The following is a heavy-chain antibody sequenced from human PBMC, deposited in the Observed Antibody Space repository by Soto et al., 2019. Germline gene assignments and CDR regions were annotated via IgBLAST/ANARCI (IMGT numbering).Heavy chain of an antibody. CDR2: IYNSGTT. D-gene: IGHD5-18*01. Sequence: SETLCLTCTVSCDSGNSGTYYWSFIRQPPGKGLEWIGYIYNSGTTKYNPSLKSRVTISVDSSKNQFSLKLNSVTAADTAVYYCARRQAGYGTSLPFEYWAQGPLVTVSS. CDR3: ARRQAGYGTSLPFEY. CDR1: CDSGNSGTYY. V-gene: IGHV4-61*01. J-gene: IGHJ4*02.